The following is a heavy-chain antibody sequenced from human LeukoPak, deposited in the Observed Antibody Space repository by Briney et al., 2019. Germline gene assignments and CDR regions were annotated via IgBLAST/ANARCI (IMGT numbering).Heavy chain of an antibody. CDR2: IYPGDSDT. Sequence: GESPKIPCKGSGYSFTSYWIGWVRQLPGKGLEWMGIIYPGDSDTRYSPSFQGQVTISADKSISTAYLQWSSLKASDTAMYYCARPHSLGQAPFDMWGQGTMVTVSS. J-gene: IGHJ3*02. CDR3: ARPHSLGQAPFDM. V-gene: IGHV5-51*01. CDR1: GYSFTSYW. D-gene: IGHD1/OR15-1a*01.